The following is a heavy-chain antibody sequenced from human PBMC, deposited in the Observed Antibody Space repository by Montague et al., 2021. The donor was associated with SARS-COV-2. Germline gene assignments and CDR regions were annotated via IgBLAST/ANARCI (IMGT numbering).Heavy chain of an antibody. V-gene: IGHV3-30*03. Sequence: SLRLSCAASGFTFSSYALHWVRRAPGKGPEWVAVISYNGRNTQYGDSVKGRATISRDNSKNTLYLQVNSLRTDDTAAYYCAREPKPVGYSYGYTFFEYWGQGSLVTVSS. CDR1: GFTFSSYA. J-gene: IGHJ4*02. D-gene: IGHD5-18*01. CDR3: AREPKPVGYSYGYTFFEY. CDR2: ISYNGRNT.